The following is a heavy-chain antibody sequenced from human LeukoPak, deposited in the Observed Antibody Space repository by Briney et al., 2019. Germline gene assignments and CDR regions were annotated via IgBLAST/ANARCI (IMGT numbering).Heavy chain of an antibody. D-gene: IGHD6-19*01. CDR3: ARSRYSSGHYYFDY. CDR1: GYTFTSYG. V-gene: IGHV1-18*01. J-gene: IGHJ4*02. Sequence: ASVKVSCRGSGYTFTSYGISWVRQAPGQGLEWMGWISAYNGNTNYAQKLQGRVTMTTDTSTSTAYMELRSLRSDDTAVYYCARSRYSSGHYYFDYWGQGTLVTVSS. CDR2: ISAYNGNT.